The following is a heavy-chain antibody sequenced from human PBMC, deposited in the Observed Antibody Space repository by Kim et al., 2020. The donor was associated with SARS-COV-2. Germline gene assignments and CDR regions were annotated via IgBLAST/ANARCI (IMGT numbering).Heavy chain of an antibody. D-gene: IGHD1-26*01. CDR3: ATDRYVVGATPRY. V-gene: IGHV1-24*01. Sequence: YAQKFQGRVTMTEDTSTDTAYMELSRLRSEDTAVYYCATDRYVVGATPRYWGQGTLVTVSS. J-gene: IGHJ4*02.